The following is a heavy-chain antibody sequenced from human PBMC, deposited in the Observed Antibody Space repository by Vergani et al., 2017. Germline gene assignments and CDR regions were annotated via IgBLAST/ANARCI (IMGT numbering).Heavy chain of an antibody. CDR1: GFTFSSYA. V-gene: IGHV3-30-3*01. J-gene: IGHJ6*03. CDR3: ATTRDXSGGSCYSYYYMDV. Sequence: QVQLVESGGGVVQPGRSLRLSCAASGFTFSSYAMHWVRQAPGKGLEWVAVISYDGSNKYYADSVKGRFTISRDNSKNTLYLQMNSLRAEDTAVYYCATTRDXSGGSCYSYYYMDVWGKGTTVTVSS. D-gene: IGHD2-15*01. CDR2: ISYDGSNK.